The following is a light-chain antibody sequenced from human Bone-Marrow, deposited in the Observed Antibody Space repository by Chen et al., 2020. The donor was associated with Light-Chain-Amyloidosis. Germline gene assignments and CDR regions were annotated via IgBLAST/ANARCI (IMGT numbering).Light chain of an antibody. CDR3: QVWDRSSDRPV. V-gene: IGLV3-21*02. CDR2: DDS. CDR1: NIGSTS. Sequence: SYVLTQPSSVSVAPGQTATMAGGGNNIGSTSVHWYQQTPGQAPLLVVYDDSDRPSGIPARLSGSNSGNTATLTISRVEAGDEVDYYCQVWDRSSDRPVFGGGTKLTVL. J-gene: IGLJ3*02.